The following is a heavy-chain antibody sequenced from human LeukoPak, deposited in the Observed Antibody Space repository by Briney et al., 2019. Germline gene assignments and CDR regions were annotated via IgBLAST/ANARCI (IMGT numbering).Heavy chain of an antibody. D-gene: IGHD2-15*01. Sequence: ASVKVSCKASGGTFSSYAISWVRQAPGQGLEWMGRTIPIFGIANYAQKFQGRVTITADKSTSTAYMELSSLRSEDTAVYYCARLSGGSAVDYWGQGTLVTVSS. CDR3: ARLSGGSAVDY. CDR2: TIPIFGIA. J-gene: IGHJ4*02. V-gene: IGHV1-69*04. CDR1: GGTFSSYA.